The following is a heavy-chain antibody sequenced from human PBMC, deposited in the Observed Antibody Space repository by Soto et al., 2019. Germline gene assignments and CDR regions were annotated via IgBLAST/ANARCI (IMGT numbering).Heavy chain of an antibody. D-gene: IGHD3-22*01. CDR1: GFTFSSYG. J-gene: IGHJ4*02. Sequence: GGSLRLSCAASGFTFSSYGMHWVRQAPGKGLEWVAVISYDGSNKYYADSVKGRFTISRDNSKNTLYLQMNSLRAEDTAVYYCATQERGYYYDSSGYYFPSDYWSQGT. V-gene: IGHV3-30*03. CDR3: ATQERGYYYDSSGYYFPSDY. CDR2: ISYDGSNK.